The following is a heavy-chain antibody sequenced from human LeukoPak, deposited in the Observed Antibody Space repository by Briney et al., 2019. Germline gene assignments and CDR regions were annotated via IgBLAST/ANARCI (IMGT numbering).Heavy chain of an antibody. CDR3: ARCQPGTRRRLATILEY. D-gene: IGHD5-24*01. CDR1: GYTFTGYY. J-gene: IGHJ4*02. CDR2: INPNTGAT. Sequence: ASVKVSCKASGYTFTGYYMHWVRQAPGQGLEWMGWINPNTGATNYAQKFQGRVTMTRDTSISAAFLELSMLTSDDTAVYYCARCQPGTRRRLATILEYWGQGTLVTVSS. V-gene: IGHV1-2*02.